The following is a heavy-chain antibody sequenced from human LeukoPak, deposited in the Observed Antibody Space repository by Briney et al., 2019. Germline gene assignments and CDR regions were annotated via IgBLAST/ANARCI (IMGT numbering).Heavy chain of an antibody. CDR3: ARSGYLTGYYMPYYFDY. D-gene: IGHD3-9*01. V-gene: IGHV4-38-2*02. J-gene: IGHJ4*02. Sequence: SETLSLTCTVSGYSISSGYYWGWIRQPPGKGLEWIGSIYHSGSTYYNPSLKSRVTISVDTSKNQFSLKLSSVTAADTAVYYCARSGYLTGYYMPYYFDYWGQGTLVTVSS. CDR1: GYSISSGYY. CDR2: IYHSGST.